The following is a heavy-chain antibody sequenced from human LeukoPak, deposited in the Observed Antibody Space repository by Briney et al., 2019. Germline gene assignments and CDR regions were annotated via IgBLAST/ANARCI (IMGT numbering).Heavy chain of an antibody. D-gene: IGHD1-1*01. CDR2: IYYSGST. V-gene: IGHV4-31*03. CDR3: ARGLERTYNWFDP. CDR1: GGSISSGGYY. J-gene: IGHJ5*02. Sequence: SETLSLTCTVSGGSISSGGYYWSWIRQHPGKGLEWIGYIYYSGSTYYNPSLKSRVTISVDTSKNQFSLKLGSVTAADTAVYYCARGLERTYNWFDPWGQGTLVTVSS.